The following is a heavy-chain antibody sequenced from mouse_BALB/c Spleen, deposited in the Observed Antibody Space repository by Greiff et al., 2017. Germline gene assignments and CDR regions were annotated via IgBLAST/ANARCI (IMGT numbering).Heavy chain of an antibody. Sequence: QVQLQQPGAELVRPGASVKLSCKASGYTFTSYWINWVKQRPGQGLEWIGNIYPSDSYTNYNQKFKDKATLTVDKSSSTAYMQLSSPTSEDSAVYYCTNLRDYWGQGTTLTVSS. J-gene: IGHJ2*01. CDR2: IYPSDSYT. CDR3: TNLRDY. CDR1: GYTFTSYW. V-gene: IGHV1-69*02. D-gene: IGHD1-1*01.